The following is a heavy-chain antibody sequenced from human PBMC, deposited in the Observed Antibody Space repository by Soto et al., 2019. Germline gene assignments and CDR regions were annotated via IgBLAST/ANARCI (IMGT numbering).Heavy chain of an antibody. Sequence: ASVKVSCKASGYTFTGYYMHWVRQAPGQGLEWMGWINPNSGGTNYAQKFQGRVTMTRDTSISTAYMELSRLRSDDTAVYYCARKSQAGAGEYEVWSGYVYWCQGTLDTAFS. D-gene: IGHD3-3*01. CDR1: GYTFTGYY. J-gene: IGHJ4*02. CDR3: ARKSQAGAGEYEVWSGYVY. CDR2: INPNSGGT. V-gene: IGHV1-2*02.